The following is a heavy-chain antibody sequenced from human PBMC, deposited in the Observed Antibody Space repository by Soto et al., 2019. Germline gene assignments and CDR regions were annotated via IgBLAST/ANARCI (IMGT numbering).Heavy chain of an antibody. CDR1: GDSISSYY. Sequence: QVQLQESGPGLVKPSETLSLTCTVSGDSISSYYWSWIRQPPGRGLEWIGYIYYTESTNYNPSLKSGVTISVGTSKNQFSLKLSSVTAADTAVYYCARRGLVGADANWYLDLWGRGTLVTVSS. D-gene: IGHD1-26*01. V-gene: IGHV4-59*01. CDR3: ARRGLVGADANWYLDL. J-gene: IGHJ2*01. CDR2: IYYTEST.